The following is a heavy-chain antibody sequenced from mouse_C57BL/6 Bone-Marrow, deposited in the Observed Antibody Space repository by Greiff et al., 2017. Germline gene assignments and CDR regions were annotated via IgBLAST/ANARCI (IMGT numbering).Heavy chain of an antibody. CDR2: ISDGGSYT. V-gene: IGHV5-4*03. CDR3: ARAGFFTSHFDY. J-gene: IGHJ2*01. D-gene: IGHD1-1*01. Sequence: EVKVVESGGGLVKPGGSLKLSCAASGFTFSSYAMSWVRQTPEKRLEWVATISDGGSYTYYPDNVKGRFTFSRDNAKNNQYLQMSHLKSEDTAMYYCARAGFFTSHFDYWGQGTTLTVSS. CDR1: GFTFSSYA.